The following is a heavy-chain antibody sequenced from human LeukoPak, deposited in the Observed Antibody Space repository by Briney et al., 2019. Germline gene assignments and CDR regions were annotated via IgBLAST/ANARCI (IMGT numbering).Heavy chain of an antibody. CDR1: GYTFPGYY. V-gene: IGHV1-2*02. Sequence: GASVEFSCKASGYTFPGYYMPWVRQAPGQGLEWMGWINPNSGGTNYAQKFQGRVTMTRDTSISTAYMELSRLRSDDTAVYYCAREHSSSSGKVFDYWGQGTLVTVSS. CDR2: INPNSGGT. D-gene: IGHD6-6*01. J-gene: IGHJ4*02. CDR3: AREHSSSSGKVFDY.